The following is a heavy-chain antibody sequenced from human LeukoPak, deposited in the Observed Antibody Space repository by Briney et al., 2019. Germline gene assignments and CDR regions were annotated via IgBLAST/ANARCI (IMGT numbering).Heavy chain of an antibody. V-gene: IGHV3-30-3*01. D-gene: IGHD3-10*01. CDR2: ISYDGSKK. J-gene: IGHJ4*02. Sequence: GRSLRLSCAASGFTFSSYAMHWVRQAPGKGLEWVAVISYDGSKKYYADSVKGRFTISRDNSKNTLYLQMNSLRAEDTAVYYCARDSYGSGSYYRIDYWGQGTLVTVSS. CDR1: GFTFSSYA. CDR3: ARDSYGSGSYYRIDY.